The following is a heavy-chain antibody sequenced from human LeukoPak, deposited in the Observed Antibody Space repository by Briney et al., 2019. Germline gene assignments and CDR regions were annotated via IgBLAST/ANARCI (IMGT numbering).Heavy chain of an antibody. CDR1: GYTFTGYY. V-gene: IGHV1-2*02. CDR3: AREGLRAFLRYFDPNRPVDP. D-gene: IGHD3-9*01. CDR2: INPNSGGT. Sequence: VASVKVSCKASGYTFTGYYMHWVRQAPGQGLEWMGLINPNSGGTNYAQKFQGRVTMTRDTSITTAYMELSRLRSDDTALYYCAREGLRAFLRYFDPNRPVDPWGQGTLVTVSS. J-gene: IGHJ5*02.